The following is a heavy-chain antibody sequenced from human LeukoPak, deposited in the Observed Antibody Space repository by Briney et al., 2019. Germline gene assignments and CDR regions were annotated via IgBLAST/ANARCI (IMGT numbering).Heavy chain of an antibody. CDR2: IIPMLGIA. V-gene: IGHV1-69*04. Sequence: SVKVSCKASGGTFSSYAIRWVRQPPGQGLEWMGRIIPMLGIANYVQKFQGRVTLTAHKSKRTAYVELTSLRSEDTAVYYCASSGSTIYDCSGGSCYSMDVWGQGTTVTVSS. J-gene: IGHJ6*02. CDR3: ASSGSTIYDCSGGSCYSMDV. D-gene: IGHD2-15*01. CDR1: GGTFSSYA.